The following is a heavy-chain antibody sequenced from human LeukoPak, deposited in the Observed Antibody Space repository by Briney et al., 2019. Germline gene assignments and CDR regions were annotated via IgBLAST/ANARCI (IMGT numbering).Heavy chain of an antibody. CDR2: IFASGTT. V-gene: IGHV3-53*01. CDR3: ARDDPFDP. Sequence: GGSLRLSCAASGVTVDSNFMSWVRLAPGKGLEWVSVIFASGTTHYTDSVKGRFIISRDNFKNVVYLQMNSLRVEDTAIYFRARDDPFDPWGQGTLVTVSS. J-gene: IGHJ5*02. CDR1: GVTVDSNF.